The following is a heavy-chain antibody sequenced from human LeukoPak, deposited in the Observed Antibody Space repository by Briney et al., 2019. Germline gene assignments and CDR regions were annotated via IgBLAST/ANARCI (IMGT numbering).Heavy chain of an antibody. J-gene: IGHJ4*02. D-gene: IGHD6-13*01. CDR1: GGSISTYY. V-gene: IGHV4-59*08. CDR2: IYYSGST. Sequence: PSETLSLTCAVSGGSISTYYWNWIRQPPGKGLEWIGYIYYSGSTNYNPSLNSRVTISVDTSRNQFSLRLSSVTAADTALYYCARSFHSSSWYFDYWGQGTLVTVSS. CDR3: ARSFHSSSWYFDY.